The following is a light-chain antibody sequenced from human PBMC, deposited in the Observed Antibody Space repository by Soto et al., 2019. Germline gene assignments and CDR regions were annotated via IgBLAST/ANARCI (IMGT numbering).Light chain of an antibody. CDR3: QQKGT. J-gene: IGKJ1*01. CDR1: QSVSSY. Sequence: ERVLTQSRATLSFSPGERATLSCRASQSVSSYLAWYQQRPGQAPRLLIYDASNRATGIPARFSGSGSGTDFTRTISSLEPEDFAVDYCQQKGTFGQGTMVDIK. CDR2: DAS. V-gene: IGKV3-11*01.